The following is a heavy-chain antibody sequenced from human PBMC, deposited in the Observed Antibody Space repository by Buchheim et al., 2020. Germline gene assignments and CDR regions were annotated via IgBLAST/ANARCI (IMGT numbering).Heavy chain of an antibody. CDR2: ISYDGSNK. V-gene: IGHV3-30*04. D-gene: IGHD3-22*01. CDR1: GFTFSSYA. J-gene: IGHJ4*02. CDR3: ARDLFRTYYYDSSGPFDY. Sequence: QVQLVESGGGVVQPGRSLRLSCAASGFTFSSYAMHWVRQAPGKGLEWVAVISYDGSNKYYADSVKGRFTISRDNSKHTLYLQMNSLRAEDTAVYYCARDLFRTYYYDSSGPFDYWGQGTL.